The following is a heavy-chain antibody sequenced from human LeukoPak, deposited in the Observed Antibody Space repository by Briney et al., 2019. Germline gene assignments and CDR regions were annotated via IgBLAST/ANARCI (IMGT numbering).Heavy chain of an antibody. CDR2: INTNTGNP. J-gene: IGHJ6*03. V-gene: IGHV7-4-1*02. CDR1: GYTFTTYP. CDR3: ARDHYYGSGSYYYDYYYYMDV. Sequence: ASVKVSCKASGYTFTTYPMNWVRQAPGQGLEWMGWINTNTGNPTYAQGFTGRFVFSLDTSVSTAYLQISSLKAEDTAVYYCARDHYYGSGSYYYDYYYYMDVWGKGTTVTVSS. D-gene: IGHD3-10*01.